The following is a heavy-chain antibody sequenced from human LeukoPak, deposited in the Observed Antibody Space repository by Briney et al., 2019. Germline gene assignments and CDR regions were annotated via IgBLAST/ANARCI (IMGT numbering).Heavy chain of an antibody. CDR3: ARPASPSSSWYDY. CDR2: IYPGDSDT. CDR1: GYSFTSYW. D-gene: IGHD6-13*01. V-gene: IGHV5-51*01. J-gene: IGHJ4*02. Sequence: GESLKISCKGFGYSFTSYWIGWVRQLPGKGLEWMGIIYPGDSDTRYSPSFQGQVTISADKSISTAYLQWSSLKASDTAMYYCARPASPSSSWYDYWGQGTLVTVSS.